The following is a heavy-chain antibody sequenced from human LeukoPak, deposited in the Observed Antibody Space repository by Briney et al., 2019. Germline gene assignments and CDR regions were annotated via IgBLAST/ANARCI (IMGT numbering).Heavy chain of an antibody. D-gene: IGHD6-13*01. Sequence: GEALQISCKGSGYSFTNYWIGWGRRMPGKGLEGMGIIYPGDSDTRYSPSFQGQVTISADKSISTAYLQWSSLKASDTAMYYCARTQQLVHLDYWGQGTLVTVSS. J-gene: IGHJ4*02. CDR2: IYPGDSDT. V-gene: IGHV5-51*01. CDR3: ARTQQLVHLDY. CDR1: GYSFTNYW.